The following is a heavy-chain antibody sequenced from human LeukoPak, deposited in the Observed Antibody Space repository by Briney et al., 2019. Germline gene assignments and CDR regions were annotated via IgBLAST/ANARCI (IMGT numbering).Heavy chain of an antibody. CDR2: ISYDGSNK. D-gene: IGHD4-17*01. CDR3: AKSTTVTQRGYFDY. Sequence: SGGSLRLSCAASGFTFSSYAMSWVRQAPAKGLEWVAIISYDGSNKYYADSVKGRFTISRDNSKNTLYLQMNSLRAEDTAVYYCAKSTTVTQRGYFDYWGQGTLVTDSS. V-gene: IGHV3-30*18. CDR1: GFTFSSYA. J-gene: IGHJ4*02.